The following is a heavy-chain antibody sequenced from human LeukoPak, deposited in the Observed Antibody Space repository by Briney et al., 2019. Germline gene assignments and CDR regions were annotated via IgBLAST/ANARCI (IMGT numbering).Heavy chain of an antibody. Sequence: GGSLRLSCAASGFTFSNYGMHWVRQAPGKGLEWVALISDDGSNKYYADSVKGRFTISRDNSKNTLYLQMNSLRAEDTAVYYCARVQQWLSPFDYWGQGTLVTVSS. CDR2: ISDDGSNK. CDR1: GFTFSNYG. J-gene: IGHJ4*02. V-gene: IGHV3-30*03. CDR3: ARVQQWLSPFDY. D-gene: IGHD6-19*01.